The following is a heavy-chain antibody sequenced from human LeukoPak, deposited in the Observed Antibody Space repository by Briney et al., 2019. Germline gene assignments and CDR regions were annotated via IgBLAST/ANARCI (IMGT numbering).Heavy chain of an antibody. D-gene: IGHD6-13*01. J-gene: IGHJ4*02. CDR1: GGTFSSYA. CDR2: IIPILGIA. Sequence: SVKVSCKASGGTFSSYAISWVRQAPGQGLEWIGRIIPILGIANYAQKFQGRVTITADKSTSTAYMELSSLRSEDTAVYCCAFLAAAHPAFDYWGQGTLVTVSS. V-gene: IGHV1-69*04. CDR3: AFLAAAHPAFDY.